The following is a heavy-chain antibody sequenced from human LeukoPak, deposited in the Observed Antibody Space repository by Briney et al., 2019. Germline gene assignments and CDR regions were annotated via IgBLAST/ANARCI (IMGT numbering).Heavy chain of an antibody. CDR2: INPNSGGT. J-gene: IGHJ1*01. CDR3: ARGSYDSSDFEYFHH. V-gene: IGHV1-2*02. D-gene: IGHD3-22*01. CDR1: GYTFTGNY. Sequence: ASVKLSCKASGYTFTGNYMHWVRQAPGQGFERMGWINPNSGGTNYAQKFQGRVTMTRDTSIGTAYMELNRLRSDDTAVYYCARGSYDSSDFEYFHHWGQGTLVTVSS.